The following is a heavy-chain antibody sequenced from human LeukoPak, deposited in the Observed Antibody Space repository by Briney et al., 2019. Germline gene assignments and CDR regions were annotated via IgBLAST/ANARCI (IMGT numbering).Heavy chain of an antibody. D-gene: IGHD2-15*01. J-gene: IGHJ6*03. CDR3: ARGCSGGSCSHPYYMDV. Sequence: ASVKVSRKASGYTFTGYYMHWVRQAPGQGLEWMGRINPNSGGTNYAQKFQGRVTMTRDTSISTAYMELSRLRSDDTAVYYCARGCSGGSCSHPYYMDVWGKGTTVTVSS. CDR1: GYTFTGYY. V-gene: IGHV1-2*06. CDR2: INPNSGGT.